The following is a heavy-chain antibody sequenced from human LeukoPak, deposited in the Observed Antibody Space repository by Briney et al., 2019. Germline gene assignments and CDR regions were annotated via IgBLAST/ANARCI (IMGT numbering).Heavy chain of an antibody. D-gene: IGHD3-10*01. V-gene: IGHV1-18*01. CDR2: ISAYNGNT. Sequence: ASVKVSCKASGYTFTSYGISWVRQAPGQGLEWMGWISAYNGNTNYAQKLQGRVTMTTDTSTSTAYMELRSLRSDDTAVYYCARPYYYGSGSYLRRYYYYYMDVWGKGTTVTISS. J-gene: IGHJ6*03. CDR3: ARPYYYGSGSYLRRYYYYYMDV. CDR1: GYTFTSYG.